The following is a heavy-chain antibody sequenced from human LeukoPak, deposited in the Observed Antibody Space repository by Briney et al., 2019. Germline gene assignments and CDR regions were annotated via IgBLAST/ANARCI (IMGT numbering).Heavy chain of an antibody. CDR1: GGSISSYY. Sequence: SETLSLTCTVSGGSISSYYWSWLRQPPGKGREGGGNIYYSGSTNYNPSLKSRVTISVDTSKNQFSLKLSSVTAADTAVYYCARAHDRTVTTNFDYWGQGTLVTVSS. CDR2: IYYSGST. CDR3: ARAHDRTVTTNFDY. J-gene: IGHJ4*02. D-gene: IGHD4-17*01. V-gene: IGHV4-59*01.